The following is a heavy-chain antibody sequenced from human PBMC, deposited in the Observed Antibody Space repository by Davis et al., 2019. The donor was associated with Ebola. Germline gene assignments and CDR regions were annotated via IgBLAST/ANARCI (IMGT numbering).Heavy chain of an antibody. CDR1: GYTFNTYT. D-gene: IGHD1-26*01. CDR2: ITPFNVHT. Sequence: ASVKVSCKASGYTFNTYTISWVRQAPGQGLEWMGWITPFNVHTNYAQSLQGRVTLTTDTSTSTAYMELRSLTSDDTAIYYCARGFSGSYSGHWFDTWGQGTLVTVSS. V-gene: IGHV1-18*01. J-gene: IGHJ5*02. CDR3: ARGFSGSYSGHWFDT.